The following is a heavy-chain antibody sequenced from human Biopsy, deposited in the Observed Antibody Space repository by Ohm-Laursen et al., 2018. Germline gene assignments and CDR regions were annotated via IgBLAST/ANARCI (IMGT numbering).Heavy chain of an antibody. CDR2: IHYSGTT. CDR1: GGSISNNNYY. Sequence: SETLSLTCTVSGGSISNNNYYWGWIRQPPGKGLEWIGSIHYSGTTYYHASLRSRVTISVDKSKNQFSLKLTSVTAADTAVYYCARDYDTSGYYYVSWGQGTLVTVSS. V-gene: IGHV4-39*01. D-gene: IGHD3-22*01. J-gene: IGHJ5*02. CDR3: ARDYDTSGYYYVS.